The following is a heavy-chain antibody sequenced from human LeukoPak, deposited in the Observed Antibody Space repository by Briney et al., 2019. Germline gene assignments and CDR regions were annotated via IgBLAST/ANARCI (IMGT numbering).Heavy chain of an antibody. D-gene: IGHD2-2*01. Sequence: ASVKVSCKVSGYTLTELSMHWVRQAPGKGLEWMGGFDPEDGETIYAQKFQGRVTMTEDTSTDTAYMELRSLRSDDTAVYYCARASGGYCSSTSCSFFDYWGQGTLVTVSS. J-gene: IGHJ4*02. CDR1: GYTLTELS. V-gene: IGHV1-24*01. CDR3: ARASGGYCSSTSCSFFDY. CDR2: FDPEDGET.